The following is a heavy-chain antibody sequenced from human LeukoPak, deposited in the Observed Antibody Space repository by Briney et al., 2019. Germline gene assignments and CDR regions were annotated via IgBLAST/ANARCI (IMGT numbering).Heavy chain of an antibody. CDR2: INHSGST. Sequence: PSETLSLTCAVYGGSFSGYYWSWIRQPPGKGLEWIGEINHSGSTNYNPSLKSRVTISVDKSKNQFSLKLTSVTAADTAVYYCASIAAAEWFDPWGQGTLVTVSS. V-gene: IGHV4-34*01. CDR1: GGSFSGYY. CDR3: ASIAAAEWFDP. J-gene: IGHJ5*02. D-gene: IGHD6-13*01.